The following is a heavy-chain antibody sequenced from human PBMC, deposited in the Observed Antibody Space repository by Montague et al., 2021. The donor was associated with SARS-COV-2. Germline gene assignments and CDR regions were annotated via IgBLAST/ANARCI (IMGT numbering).Heavy chain of an antibody. J-gene: IGHJ6*02. CDR1: GFSLSTSGMC. D-gene: IGHD5-18*01. V-gene: IGHV2-70*01. CDR3: ARIPVSGTAMDKYYYYYGMDV. CDR2: IDWDDDK. Sequence: PALVKPTKTLTLTCTFSGFSLSTSGMCVSWIRQPPGKALEWLALIDWDDDKYYSTSLKTRLTISKDTSKNQVVLTMTNMGPVDTATSYCARIPVSGTAMDKYYYYYGMDVWGQGTTVTVSS.